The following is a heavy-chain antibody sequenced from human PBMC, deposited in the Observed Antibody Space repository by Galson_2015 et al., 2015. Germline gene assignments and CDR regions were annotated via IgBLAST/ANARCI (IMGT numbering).Heavy chain of an antibody. CDR3: ARDAGNYYDSSGYYYVLAFDI. J-gene: IGHJ3*02. V-gene: IGHV1-69*01. CDR2: IIPIFGTA. D-gene: IGHD3-22*01. Sequence: SCKASGGTFSSYAISWVRQAPGQGLEWMGGIIPIFGTANYAQKFQGRVTITADESTSTAYMELSSLRSEDTAVYYCARDAGNYYDSSGYYYVLAFDIWGQGTMVTVSS. CDR1: GGTFSSYA.